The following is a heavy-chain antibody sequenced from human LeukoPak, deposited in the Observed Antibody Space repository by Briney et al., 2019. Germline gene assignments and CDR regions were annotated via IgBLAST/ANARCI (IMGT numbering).Heavy chain of an antibody. V-gene: IGHV1-69*04. CDR3: ARASASTQLRFLEGYFDY. D-gene: IGHD3-3*01. CDR1: GGTFSSYA. J-gene: IGHJ4*02. CDR2: IIPILGIA. Sequence: ASVEVSCKASGGTFSSYAISWVRQAPGQGLEWMGRIIPILGIANYAQKFQGRVTITADKSTSTAYMELSSLRSEDTAVYYCARASASTQLRFLEGYFDYWGQGTLVTVSS.